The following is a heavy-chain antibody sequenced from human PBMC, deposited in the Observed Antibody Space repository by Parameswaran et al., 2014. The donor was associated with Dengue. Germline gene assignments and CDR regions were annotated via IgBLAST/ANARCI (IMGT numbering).Heavy chain of an antibody. D-gene: IGHD4-17*01. V-gene: IGHV3-9*01. CDR2: ISWNSGSI. CDR3: AKGLYGDYEGGQNWFDP. J-gene: IGHJ5*02. Sequence: VRQAPGKGLEWVSGISWNSGSIGYADSVKGRFTISRDNAKNSLYLQMNSLRAEDTALYYCAKGLYGDYEGGQNWFDPWGQGTLVTVSS.